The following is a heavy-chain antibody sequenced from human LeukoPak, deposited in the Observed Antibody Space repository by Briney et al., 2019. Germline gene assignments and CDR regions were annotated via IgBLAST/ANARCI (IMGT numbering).Heavy chain of an antibody. J-gene: IGHJ4*02. CDR3: ASYGGYSPFDY. D-gene: IGHD4-23*01. Sequence: GSLRLSCAASGFTFSSYSMNWVRQPPGKGLEWIGEINRSGRTNYNPSLKSRVTISVDTSKKQFSLKLSSVTAADTAVYYCASYGGYSPFDYWGQGTLVTVSS. CDR1: GFTFSSYS. CDR2: INRSGRT. V-gene: IGHV4-34*01.